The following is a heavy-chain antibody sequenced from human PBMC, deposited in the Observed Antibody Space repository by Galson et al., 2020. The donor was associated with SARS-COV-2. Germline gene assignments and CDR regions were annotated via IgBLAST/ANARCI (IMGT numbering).Heavy chain of an antibody. CDR3: ARAKGGSYYYGMDV. J-gene: IGHJ6*02. CDR2: ISYDGSNK. D-gene: IGHD3-16*01. Sequence: GGSLRLSCAASGFTFSSYAMHWVRQAPGKGLEWVAVISYDGSNKYYADSVKGRFTISRDNSKNTLYLQMNSLRAEDTAVYYCARAKGGSYYYGMDVWGQGTTVTVSS. CDR1: GFTFSSYA. V-gene: IGHV3-30-3*01.